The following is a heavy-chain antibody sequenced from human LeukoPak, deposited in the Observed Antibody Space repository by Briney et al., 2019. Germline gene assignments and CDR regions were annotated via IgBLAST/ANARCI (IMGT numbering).Heavy chain of an antibody. Sequence: SETLSLTCTVSGGPITDYYWSWIRQPPGKGLQWIGYIYFRGTTNYNPSFKSRVTISVDTSKNQFSLRLSSVTAADTAVYHCARDRFYDNTGFRRLDFWGQGVLVTVSS. V-gene: IGHV4-59*01. CDR2: IYFRGTT. D-gene: IGHD3-22*01. J-gene: IGHJ4*02. CDR1: GGPITDYY. CDR3: ARDRFYDNTGFRRLDF.